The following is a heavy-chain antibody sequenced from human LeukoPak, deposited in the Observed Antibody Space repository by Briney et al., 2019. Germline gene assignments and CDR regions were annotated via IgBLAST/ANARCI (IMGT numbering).Heavy chain of an antibody. CDR1: GGSISSSSYY. Sequence: PSETLSLTCTVSGGSISSSSYYWGWIRQPPGKGLEWIGYIYYSGSTNYNPSLKSRVTISVDTSKNQFSLKLSSVTAADTAVYYCARDLRDDSSGYLDYWGQGTLVTVSS. D-gene: IGHD3-22*01. J-gene: IGHJ4*02. CDR2: IYYSGST. V-gene: IGHV4-61*05. CDR3: ARDLRDDSSGYLDY.